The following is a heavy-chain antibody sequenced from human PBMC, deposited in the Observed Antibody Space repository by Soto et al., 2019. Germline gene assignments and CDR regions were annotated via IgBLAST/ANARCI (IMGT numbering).Heavy chain of an antibody. D-gene: IGHD1-1*01. Sequence: QVQLVQSGAEVKKPGSSVKVSCKASGGTFSSYTISWVRQAPGQGLEWMGRIIPILGIANYAQKFQGRVTIPANKSTSTAYMELSSLRSEDTAVYYCARGAGPTRSYWYFDLWGRGTLVTVSS. CDR3: ARGAGPTRSYWYFDL. CDR2: IIPILGIA. CDR1: GGTFSSYT. V-gene: IGHV1-69*02. J-gene: IGHJ2*01.